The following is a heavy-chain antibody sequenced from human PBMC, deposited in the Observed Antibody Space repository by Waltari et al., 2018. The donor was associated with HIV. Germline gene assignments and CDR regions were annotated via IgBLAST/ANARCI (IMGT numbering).Heavy chain of an antibody. CDR3: ARDVTRDYFGVYHSLFDV. J-gene: IGHJ6*02. V-gene: IGHV3-74*03. CDR2: IERDGRVF. CDR1: GFIFGNHG. D-gene: IGHD4-17*01. Sequence: VQLVESGGTQVRPGGSLRFPCVGSGFIFGNHGWHWFRQVPGKGLQWIARIERDGRVFTNEGLVKGRFSISRDNTKNTMFLQLSRLTVDDSAVYYCARDVTRDYFGVYHSLFDVWGQGTTVTVSS.